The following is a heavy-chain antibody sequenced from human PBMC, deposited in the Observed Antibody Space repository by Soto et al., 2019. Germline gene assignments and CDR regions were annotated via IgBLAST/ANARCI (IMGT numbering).Heavy chain of an antibody. CDR2: ISHDGSDK. CDR3: AKDLSSSWSLDY. D-gene: IGHD6-13*01. CDR1: GFTFNSNG. V-gene: IGHV3-30*18. Sequence: LRLSCAASGFTFNSNGMHWVRQAPGKGLEWVAVISHDGSDKYYADSVKGRFTISRDNPKNTLYLQMNSLTGEDTALYYCAKDLSSSWSLDYWGQGILVTVSS. J-gene: IGHJ4*02.